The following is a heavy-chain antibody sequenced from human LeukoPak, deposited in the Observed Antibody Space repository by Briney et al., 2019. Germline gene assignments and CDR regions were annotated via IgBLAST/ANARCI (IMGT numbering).Heavy chain of an antibody. CDR3: ARVGDYGDPFDY. J-gene: IGHJ4*02. CDR2: IYSGGST. V-gene: IGHV3-66*01. D-gene: IGHD4-17*01. CDR1: GFTVSSNY. Sequence: GGSLRLSCAASGFTVSSNYMSWVRQAPGKGLEWVSVIYSGGSTYYADSVKGRFTISRDNSKDTLYLQMNSLRAEDTAVYYCARVGDYGDPFDYWGQGTLVTVSS.